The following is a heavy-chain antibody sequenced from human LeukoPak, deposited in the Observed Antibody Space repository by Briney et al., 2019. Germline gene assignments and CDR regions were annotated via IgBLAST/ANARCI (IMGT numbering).Heavy chain of an antibody. D-gene: IGHD2-8*01. J-gene: IGHJ4*02. CDR2: ISGSGGST. CDR3: AKGYCSNGVCYPDY. V-gene: IGHV3-23*01. Sequence: GGSLRLSCAASGFTFSVYAMSWVRQAPGKGLEWVSAISGSGGSTYYADSVKGRFTIYRDNSMNTLYLQMNSLRAEDTAVYYCAKGYCSNGVCYPDYWGQGTLVTVSS. CDR1: GFTFSVYA.